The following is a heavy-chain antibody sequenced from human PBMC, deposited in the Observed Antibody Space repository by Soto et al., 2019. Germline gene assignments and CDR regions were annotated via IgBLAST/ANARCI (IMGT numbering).Heavy chain of an antibody. CDR2: INPNSGGT. CDR1: GYTFTGYY. D-gene: IGHD2-8*01. V-gene: IGHV1-2*02. Sequence: QVQLVQSGAAVKKPGASVKVSCKASGYTFTGYYMHWVRQAPGQGLEWMGWINPNSGGTNYAKKFQGRVTMTRDTSISTAYMELSRLRSDDTAVYYCARDCTNGVCLPFAYWGQGTLVTVSS. J-gene: IGHJ4*02. CDR3: ARDCTNGVCLPFAY.